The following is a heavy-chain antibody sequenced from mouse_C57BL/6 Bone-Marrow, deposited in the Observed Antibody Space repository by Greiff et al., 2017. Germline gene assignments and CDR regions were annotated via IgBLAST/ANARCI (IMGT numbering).Heavy chain of an antibody. V-gene: IGHV1-76*01. CDR1: GYTFTDYY. Sequence: QVQLQQPGAELVRPGASVKLSCKASGYTFTDYYINWVKQRPGQGLEWIARIYPGSGYTYYNEKFKGKATLTAEKSSSTAYMQLSSLTSEDSAVYFCARSDYYGSSYEVWGEGTTLTVSS. D-gene: IGHD1-1*01. CDR3: ARSDYYGSSYEV. J-gene: IGHJ2*01. CDR2: IYPGSGYT.